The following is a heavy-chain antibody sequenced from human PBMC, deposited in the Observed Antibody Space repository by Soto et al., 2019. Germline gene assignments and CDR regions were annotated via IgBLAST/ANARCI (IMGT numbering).Heavy chain of an antibody. CDR2: ISAYNGNT. V-gene: IGHV1-18*01. J-gene: IGHJ4*02. D-gene: IGHD3-3*01. CDR3: ARGSLFLEWLLLDY. CDR1: GYTFTSHG. Sequence: ASVKVSCKASGYTFTSHGISWVRQAPGQGLECIGWISAYNGNTNYAQKLQGRVTMTTDTSTSTAYMELRSLRSDDTAVYYCARGSLFLEWLLLDYGGQGTVVTVS.